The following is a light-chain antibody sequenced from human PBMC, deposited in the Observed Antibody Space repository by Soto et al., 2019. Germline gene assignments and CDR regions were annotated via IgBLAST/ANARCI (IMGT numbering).Light chain of an antibody. Sequence: QSALTHPASVSGSPGQSITISCTGTSSDVGGYNYVSWYQQHPGKAPKLMIYDVSNRPSGVSPRFSGSKSGNTASLTISGLQAEDEADYYCSSYTSSSTLVFGTGTKVTVL. J-gene: IGLJ1*01. CDR3: SSYTSSSTLV. CDR2: DVS. V-gene: IGLV2-14*01. CDR1: SSDVGGYNY.